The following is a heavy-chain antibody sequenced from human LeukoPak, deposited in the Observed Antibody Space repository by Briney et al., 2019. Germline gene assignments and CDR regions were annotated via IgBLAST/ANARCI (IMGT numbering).Heavy chain of an antibody. V-gene: IGHV4-31*03. D-gene: IGHD6-19*01. Sequence: SETLSLTCTVSGGSISSGGYYWSWIRQHPGKGLEWIGYIYYSGSTYYNPSLKSRVTISVDTSKNQFSLKLSSVTAADTAVYYCARVHPPSSGWGLCPFDYRGQGTLVTVSS. CDR3: ARVHPPSSGWGLCPFDY. CDR2: IYYSGST. J-gene: IGHJ4*02. CDR1: GGSISSGGYY.